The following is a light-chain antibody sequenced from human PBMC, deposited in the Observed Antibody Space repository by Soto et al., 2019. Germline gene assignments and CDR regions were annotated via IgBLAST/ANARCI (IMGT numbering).Light chain of an antibody. CDR1: QSVLYSSNNKNY. Sequence: DIVMTQSPDSLAVSLGERATINCKSSQSVLYSSNNKNYLAWYQQKPGQPPKLLIYWASTRDSGVPDRFSGSGSGTDFTLTISSLQAEDVAVYYCQQYYTTRLTFGQGTKVEIK. J-gene: IGKJ1*01. CDR3: QQYYTTRLT. CDR2: WAS. V-gene: IGKV4-1*01.